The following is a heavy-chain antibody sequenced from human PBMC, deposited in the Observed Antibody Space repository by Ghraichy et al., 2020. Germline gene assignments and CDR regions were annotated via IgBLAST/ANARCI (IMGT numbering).Heavy chain of an antibody. Sequence: GGSLRLSCAASGFTFSSYSMNWVRQAPGKGLEWVSSISSSSSYIYYADSVKGRFTISRDNAKNSLYLQMNSLRAEDTAVYYCARGAVRDTAMVTLFAFDIWGQGTMVTVSS. CDR1: GFTFSSYS. CDR2: ISSSSSYI. D-gene: IGHD5-18*01. CDR3: ARGAVRDTAMVTLFAFDI. V-gene: IGHV3-21*01. J-gene: IGHJ3*02.